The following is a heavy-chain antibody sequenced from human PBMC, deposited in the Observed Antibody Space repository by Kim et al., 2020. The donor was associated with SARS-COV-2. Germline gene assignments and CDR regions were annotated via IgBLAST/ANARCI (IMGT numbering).Heavy chain of an antibody. Sequence: SETLSLTCTVSGGSISSSSYYWGWIRQPPGKGLEWIGSIYYSGSTYYNPSLKSRVTISVDTSKNQFSLKLSSVTAADTAVYYCARLDGWYYFDYWGQGTL. CDR1: GGSISSSSYY. V-gene: IGHV4-39*01. D-gene: IGHD6-19*01. CDR2: IYYSGST. CDR3: ARLDGWYYFDY. J-gene: IGHJ4*02.